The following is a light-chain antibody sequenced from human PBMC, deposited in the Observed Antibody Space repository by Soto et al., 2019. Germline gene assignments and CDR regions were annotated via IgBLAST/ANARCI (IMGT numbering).Light chain of an antibody. CDR1: SSNIGSNT. CDR2: NNN. Sequence: QSVLTQLPSSSGTPGQRVTISCSGSSSNIGSNTVNGYQRLPVASPKRLIQNNNQRPSGVPDRFSGSKSGTSASLAMSGLQSEDEVDYPCAGWYEKLNGFVCGTGPKV. V-gene: IGLV1-44*01. J-gene: IGLJ1*01. CDR3: AGWYEKLNGFV.